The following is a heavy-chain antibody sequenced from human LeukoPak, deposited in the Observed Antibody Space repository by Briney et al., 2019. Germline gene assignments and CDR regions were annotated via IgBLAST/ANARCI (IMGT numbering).Heavy chain of an antibody. CDR1: GGSISSYY. D-gene: IGHD3-10*01. V-gene: IGHV4-59*08. CDR3: ARHVDYGSGTYYWFDP. Sequence: PSETLSLTCTVSGGSISSYYWRWIRQPPGKGLEWIGYIYYSGSTNYNPSLKSRVTISIDTSKNQLSLKLSSVTAADTAVYYCARHVDYGSGTYYWFDPWGQGTLVTVSS. J-gene: IGHJ5*02. CDR2: IYYSGST.